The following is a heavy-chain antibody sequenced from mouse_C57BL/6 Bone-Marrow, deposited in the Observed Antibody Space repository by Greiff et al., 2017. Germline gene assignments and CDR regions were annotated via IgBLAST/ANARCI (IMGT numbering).Heavy chain of an antibody. CDR2: IDPEIGDT. D-gene: IGHD2-1*01. V-gene: IGHV14-4*01. Sequence: EVQLVESGAELVRPGASVKLSCTASGFNIKDDYIHWVKQRPEQGLEWIGWIDPEIGDTEYASKFQGKATITSDTSSNTAYLQRSSLTSEDTAVYYCSSLDGNYFDFWGQGTPLTVAS. J-gene: IGHJ2*01. CDR1: GFNIKDDY. CDR3: SSLDGNYFDF.